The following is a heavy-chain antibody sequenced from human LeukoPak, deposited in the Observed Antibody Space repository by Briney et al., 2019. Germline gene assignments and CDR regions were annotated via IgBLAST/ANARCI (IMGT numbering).Heavy chain of an antibody. J-gene: IGHJ5*02. V-gene: IGHV4-38-2*01. CDR1: GYSITSGYY. D-gene: IGHD7-27*01. CDR2: IYHSGTT. CDR3: ARCGNWAYNWFDP. Sequence: SETLSLTCDVSGYSITSGYYWGWIRQRPGKGLEWIGSIYHSGTTYYNPSLKSRVTVSVDTSKNQFSLNLSSVTAADTAVYYCARCGNWAYNWFDPWGQGTLVTVSS.